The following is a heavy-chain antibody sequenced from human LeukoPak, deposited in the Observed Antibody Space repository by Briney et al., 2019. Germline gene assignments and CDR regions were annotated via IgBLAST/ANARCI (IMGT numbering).Heavy chain of an antibody. CDR2: INAASGNT. V-gene: IGHV1-3*01. D-gene: IGHD3-10*01. CDR3: ARANYGSGTRWLDP. Sequence: ASVKVSCKASGYAFTNYAMHWLRQAPGQRLEWVGWINAASGNTKYSQRLQGRITITRDTSANTVYMQLSSLRSEDSAVYYCARANYGSGTRWLDPWGQGTLVIVSS. J-gene: IGHJ5*02. CDR1: GYAFTNYA.